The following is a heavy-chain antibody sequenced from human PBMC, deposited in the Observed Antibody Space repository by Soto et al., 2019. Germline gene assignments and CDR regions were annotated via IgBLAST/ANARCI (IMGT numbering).Heavy chain of an antibody. D-gene: IGHD2-21*02. CDR3: AGLESGNSAGAFDI. V-gene: IGHV1-69*06. CDR1: GGTFSSYA. CDR2: IIPIFGTA. Sequence: TSVKVSCKASGGTFSSYAISWVRQAPGQGLEWMGGIIPIFGTANYAQKFQGRVTITADKSTSTAYMELSSLRSEDTAVYYCAGLESGNSAGAFDIWGQGTMVTVSS. J-gene: IGHJ3*02.